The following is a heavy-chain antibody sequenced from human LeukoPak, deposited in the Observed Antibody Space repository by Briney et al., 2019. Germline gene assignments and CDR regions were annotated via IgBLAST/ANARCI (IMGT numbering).Heavy chain of an antibody. V-gene: IGHV1-18*01. CDR3: AISGPNYDILTGYQAPSFDY. CDR2: ISAYNGNT. D-gene: IGHD3-9*01. Sequence: GSVKVSCKASGYTFTSYGISWVRQAPGQGLEWMGWISAYNGNTNYAQKLQGRVTMTTDTSTSTAYMELRSLRSDDTAVYYCAISGPNYDILTGYQAPSFDYWGQGTLVTVSS. J-gene: IGHJ4*02. CDR1: GYTFTSYG.